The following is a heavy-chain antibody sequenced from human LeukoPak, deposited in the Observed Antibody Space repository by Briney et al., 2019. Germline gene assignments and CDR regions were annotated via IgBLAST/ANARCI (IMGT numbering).Heavy chain of an antibody. Sequence: PSETLSLTCTVSGGSISSSSYYWGWIRQPPGKGLEWIRSIYYSGSTYYNPSLKIRVTISVDTSKNQFSLKLSSVTAADTAVYYCAREVAKYNSSGYYYRGYFDYWGQGTLVTVSS. CDR3: AREVAKYNSSGYYYRGYFDY. J-gene: IGHJ4*02. D-gene: IGHD3-22*01. V-gene: IGHV4-39*07. CDR1: GGSISSSSYY. CDR2: IYYSGST.